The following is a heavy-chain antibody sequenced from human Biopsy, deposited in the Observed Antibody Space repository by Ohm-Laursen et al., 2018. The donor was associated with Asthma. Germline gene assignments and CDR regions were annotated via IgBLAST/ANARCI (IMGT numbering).Heavy chain of an antibody. V-gene: IGHV1-24*01. J-gene: IGHJ4*02. CDR1: GYSLTDLS. Sequence: VNLSCKISGYSLTDLSMHWARQAPGQGLEWMGGLEHVEGGTVNARRFQGRVTMTEDTSTDTAYMELSSLSSDDTAVYYCASDYPKDYVRYNFQFWGQGTLVTVSS. CDR2: LEHVEGGT. CDR3: ASDYPKDYVRYNFQF. D-gene: IGHD4-17*01.